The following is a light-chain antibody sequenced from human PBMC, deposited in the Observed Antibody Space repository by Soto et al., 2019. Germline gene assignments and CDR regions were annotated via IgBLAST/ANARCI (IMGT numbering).Light chain of an antibody. J-gene: IGLJ7*01. Sequence: QLVLTQSPSASASLGASVKLTCTLSSGHSSYAIAWHQQQPEKGPRYLMKLNSDGSHSKGDGIPDRFSGSSSGAERYLTISSLQSEDEADYYSQTWGPGIQSVFGRGTQLTVL. CDR3: QTWGPGIQSV. CDR1: SGHSSYA. V-gene: IGLV4-69*02. CDR2: LNSDGSH.